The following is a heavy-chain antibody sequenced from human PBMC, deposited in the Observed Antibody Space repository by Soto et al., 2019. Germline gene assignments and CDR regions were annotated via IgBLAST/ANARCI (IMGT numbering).Heavy chain of an antibody. CDR2: IVPIVDTS. D-gene: IGHD5-12*01. V-gene: IGHV1-69*12. CDR3: VIVVAIPGYPDN. Sequence: QVQLVQSGAEVRQPASSVKVSCKTSGGTFSSYAISWVRQAPGQGLEWVGGIVPIVDTSTYAQKFQGRVTITADESTSTVYMELSSLRSDDTAVYYCVIVVAIPGYPDNWGQGTLVTVSS. CDR1: GGTFSSYA. J-gene: IGHJ4*02.